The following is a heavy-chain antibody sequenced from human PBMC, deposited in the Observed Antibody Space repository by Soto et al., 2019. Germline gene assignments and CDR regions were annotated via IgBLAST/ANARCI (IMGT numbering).Heavy chain of an antibody. J-gene: IGHJ4*02. CDR3: ARRVGATTAIDC. V-gene: IGHV4-31*03. Sequence: QVQLQESGPGLVKPSQTLSLTCTVNGGSIGTGGYHWSWIRQHPGKGLEWIGYIYYSGTTYYNPSLKSRVTISVDTSKNQFSLKLSSVTAAETSVYDCARRVGATTAIDCWGQGTMVTVTS. D-gene: IGHD1-26*01. CDR1: GGSIGTGGYH. CDR2: IYYSGTT.